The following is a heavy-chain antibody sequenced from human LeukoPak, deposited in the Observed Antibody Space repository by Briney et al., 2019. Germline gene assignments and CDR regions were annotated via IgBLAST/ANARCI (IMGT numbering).Heavy chain of an antibody. CDR3: ARDSGRGELRYFDY. CDR1: GFTFSSYG. Sequence: GGSLRLSCAASGFTFSSYGMHWVRQAPGKGLEWVAVIWYDGSNKYYADSVKGRFTISRDNSKNMLYLQMNSLRAEDTAVYYCARDSGRGELRYFDYWGQGTLVTVSS. J-gene: IGHJ4*02. V-gene: IGHV3-33*01. D-gene: IGHD1-26*01. CDR2: IWYDGSNK.